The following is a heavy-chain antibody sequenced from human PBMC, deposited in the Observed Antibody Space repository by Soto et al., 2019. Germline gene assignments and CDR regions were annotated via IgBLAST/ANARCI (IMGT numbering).Heavy chain of an antibody. CDR1: GFTFSSYA. D-gene: IGHD2-2*01. CDR3: AKPLFRSEYHPIDSAPDFDY. Sequence: GGSLRLSCAASGFTFSSYAMSWVRQAPGKGLEWVSAISGSGGSTYYADSVKGRFTISRDNSKNTLYLQMNSLRAEDTAVYYCAKPLFRSEYHPIDSAPDFDYWGQGTLVTVSS. J-gene: IGHJ4*02. CDR2: ISGSGGST. V-gene: IGHV3-23*01.